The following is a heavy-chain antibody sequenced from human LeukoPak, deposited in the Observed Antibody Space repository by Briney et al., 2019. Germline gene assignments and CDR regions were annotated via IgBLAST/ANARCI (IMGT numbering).Heavy chain of an antibody. Sequence: PGGSLRLSCAASGFTFSSYWMSWVRQAPGKGLEWVANIKQDGSEKYYVGSVKGRFTISRDNAKNSLYLQMNSLRAEDTAVYYCAKSYCSGGSCYYYYYYMDVWGKGTTVTVSS. CDR2: IKQDGSEK. D-gene: IGHD2-15*01. CDR3: AKSYCSGGSCYYYYYYMDV. CDR1: GFTFSSYW. V-gene: IGHV3-7*01. J-gene: IGHJ6*03.